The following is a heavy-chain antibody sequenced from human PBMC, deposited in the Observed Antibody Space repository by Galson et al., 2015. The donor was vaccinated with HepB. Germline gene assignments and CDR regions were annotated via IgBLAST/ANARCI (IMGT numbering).Heavy chain of an antibody. CDR2: ISSNSIHT. D-gene: IGHD3-16*02. V-gene: IGHV3-11*03. CDR1: GFTFSDYY. J-gene: IGHJ4*02. CDR3: ARGAYDYVWGSYRYGPFDH. Sequence: SLRLSCAASGFTFSDYYMSWIRQAPGKGLEWVSYISSNSIHTNYADSLKGRITISRDNAKNSLYLQMNSLRAEDTAVYYCARGAYDYVWGSYRYGPFDHWGQGTLVTVSS.